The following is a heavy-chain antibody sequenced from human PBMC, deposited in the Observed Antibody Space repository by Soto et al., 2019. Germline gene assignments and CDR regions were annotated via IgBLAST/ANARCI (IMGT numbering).Heavy chain of an antibody. CDR1: GGCISSSY. CDR3: STLRSYAASFHI. V-gene: IGHV4-59*01. Sequence: SGTLSLTCTVSGGCISSSYWSWIRQPPGKGLEWIGYIHYTGSPNYNPSLKSRVTISVDTSKNQFSLRLTSVTAADTAVYYCSTLRSYAASFHIRGQGTLVTVS. D-gene: IGHD1-26*01. CDR2: IHYTGSP. J-gene: IGHJ3*02.